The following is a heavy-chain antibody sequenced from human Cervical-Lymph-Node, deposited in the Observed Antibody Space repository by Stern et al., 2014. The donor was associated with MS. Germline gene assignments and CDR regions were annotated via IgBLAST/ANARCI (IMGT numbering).Heavy chain of an antibody. V-gene: IGHV3-74*02. CDR2: LNSDGTTT. CDR1: GFPFSRFS. CDR3: ARPPPVSSGFRA. Sequence: EMQLVESGGGLVQPGGSLRLSCVASGFPFSRFSMHWVRQAPGKGLVWVARLNSDGTTTMYADSVKGRFTVSRDNAKNTMYLQMDGLRVDDTAVYYCARPPPVSSGFRAWGQGTPVTVSP. J-gene: IGHJ5*02. D-gene: IGHD3-3*01.